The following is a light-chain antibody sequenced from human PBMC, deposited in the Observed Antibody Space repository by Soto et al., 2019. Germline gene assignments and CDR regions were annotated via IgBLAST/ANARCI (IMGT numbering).Light chain of an antibody. J-gene: IGKJ2*02. CDR2: GAS. Sequence: EIVLTQSPGTLSLSPGERATLSCSARQSVSSNYLAWYQHKPGQAPRLLIYGASSRATGIPDRFSGSGSGTEFTLTISSLQSEDFTVYYCQQRGKWPSTFGPGTKVDIK. CDR3: QQRGKWPST. CDR1: QSVSSNY. V-gene: IGKV3D-20*02.